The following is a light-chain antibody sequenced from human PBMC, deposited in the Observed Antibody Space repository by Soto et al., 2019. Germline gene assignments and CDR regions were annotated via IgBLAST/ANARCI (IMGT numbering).Light chain of an antibody. CDR3: QRSNSYPWT. J-gene: IGKJ1*01. CDR1: QSISPY. Sequence: GDRVTITCRASQSISPYLAWYQQKPGKAPKLLIYMASSLQSGVPSRFSGSGSGTEFTLTISSLQPDDFATYYCQRSNSYPWTFGQGTQVDIK. CDR2: MAS. V-gene: IGKV1-5*03.